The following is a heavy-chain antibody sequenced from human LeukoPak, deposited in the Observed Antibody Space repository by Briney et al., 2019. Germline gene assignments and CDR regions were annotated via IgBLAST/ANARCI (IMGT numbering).Heavy chain of an antibody. J-gene: IGHJ3*02. CDR3: ARTRSGYHYYLPPGDAFDI. CDR2: IRYDGSNK. Sequence: GGSLRLSCAASGFTFSDYGMHWVRQAPGKGLEWVAFIRYDGSNKYYADSVKGRFTISRDNSKNTLYLQMNSLRAEDTAVYYCARTRSGYHYYLPPGDAFDIWGQGTMVTVSS. CDR1: GFTFSDYG. D-gene: IGHD3-22*01. V-gene: IGHV3-30*02.